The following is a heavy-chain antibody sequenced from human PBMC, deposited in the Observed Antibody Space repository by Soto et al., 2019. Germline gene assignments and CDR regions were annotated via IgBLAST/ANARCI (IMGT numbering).Heavy chain of an antibody. D-gene: IGHD3-22*01. CDR1: GYTFTGYY. CDR3: ARDSGYYDSSGYYFDY. J-gene: IGHJ4*02. Sequence: ASVKVSCKASGYTFTGYYMHWVRQAPGQGLEWMGWINPNSGGTNYAQKFQGWVTMTRDTSISTAYMELSRLRSDDTAVYYCARDSGYYDSSGYYFDYWGQGTLVTVSS. CDR2: INPNSGGT. V-gene: IGHV1-2*04.